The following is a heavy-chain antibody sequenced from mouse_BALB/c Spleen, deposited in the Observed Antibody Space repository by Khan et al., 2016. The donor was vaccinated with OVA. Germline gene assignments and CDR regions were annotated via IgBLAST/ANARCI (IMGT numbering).Heavy chain of an antibody. J-gene: IGHJ2*01. CDR1: GYSITSGYG. CDR2: ISYSGCT. CDR3: ASRARINF. V-gene: IGHV3-1*02. D-gene: IGHD3-1*01. Sequence: EVQLVESGPDLVKPSQSLSLSCTVTGYSITSGYGWNWSRKFRGNKLEWVAYISYSGCTNYNPSLKSRVSITRDTSKNQFFMQLNSVTTEDTATYYSASRARINFWGVGTTLTVSS.